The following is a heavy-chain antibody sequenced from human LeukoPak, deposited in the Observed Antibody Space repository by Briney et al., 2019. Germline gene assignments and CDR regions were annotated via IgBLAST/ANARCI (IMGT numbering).Heavy chain of an antibody. CDR1: GFTFSSYG. J-gene: IGHJ4*02. Sequence: PGGSLRLSCAASGFTFSSYGMHWVRQAPGKGLEWVAGLSYDGSDKHFADSVKGRFTISRDNSKNTLYLQMNSLRPEDTAVYFCARDLSNQLLLFDYWGQGTLVTVSS. CDR3: ARDLSNQLLLFDY. D-gene: IGHD2-15*01. CDR2: LSYDGSDK. V-gene: IGHV3-30*03.